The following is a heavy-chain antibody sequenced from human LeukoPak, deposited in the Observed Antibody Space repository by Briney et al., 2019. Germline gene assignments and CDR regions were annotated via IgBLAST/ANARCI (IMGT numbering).Heavy chain of an antibody. Sequence: TSETLSLTCTVSGYSISSGYYWGWIRQPPGKGLEWIGSIYHSGSTYYNPSLKSRVTISVDTSKNQFSLKLSSVTAADTAVYYCARGYSSSYWGQGTLVTVSS. V-gene: IGHV4-38-2*02. D-gene: IGHD6-13*01. CDR3: ARGYSSSY. CDR1: GYSISSGYY. J-gene: IGHJ4*02. CDR2: IYHSGST.